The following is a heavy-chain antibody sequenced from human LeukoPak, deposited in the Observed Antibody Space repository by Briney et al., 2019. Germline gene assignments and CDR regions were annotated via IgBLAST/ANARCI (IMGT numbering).Heavy chain of an antibody. CDR1: GFTLAYLS. CDR3: ATGVYCATTTCPGYQHYYYFMDV. CDR2: FDRKNGDT. D-gene: IGHD2-21*01. J-gene: IGHJ6*03. V-gene: IGHV1-24*01. Sequence: ASVKASCKVSGFTLAYLSMHWVRQAPGKGLEWVGGFDRKNGDTIYAQRFRGRVTLTEDTSTGTAYMDLSSLSADDTAVYYCATGVYCATTTCPGYQHYYYFMDVWGKGPTVTVSS.